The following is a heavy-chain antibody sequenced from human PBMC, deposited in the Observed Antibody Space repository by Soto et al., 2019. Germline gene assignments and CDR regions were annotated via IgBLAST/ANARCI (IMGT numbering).Heavy chain of an antibody. CDR2: IIPLFGTT. J-gene: IGHJ3*01. V-gene: IGHV1-69*18. CDR1: GGTFSTYT. CDR3: AWRRDDRADAGFDV. D-gene: IGHD3-16*01. Sequence: QVHLVQSGAEVRKPGASVKVSCKTSGGTFSTYTIYWVRQAPGQGLEWMGRIIPLFGTTKYAQNFQDRVTITAEVSTSTTYMELSILRGEDTAVYSCAWRRDDRADAGFDVWGEGTAVTVSS.